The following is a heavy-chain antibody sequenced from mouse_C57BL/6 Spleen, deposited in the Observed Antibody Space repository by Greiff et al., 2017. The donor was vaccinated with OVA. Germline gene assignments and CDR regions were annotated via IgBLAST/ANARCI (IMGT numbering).Heavy chain of an antibody. CDR1: GYTFTDYY. V-gene: IGHV1-26*01. D-gene: IGHD2-2*01. Sequence: EVQLQQSGPELVKPGASVKISCKASGYTFTDYYMNWVKQSHGKSLEWIGDINPNNGGTSYNQKFKGKATLTVDKSSSTAYMELSSLTSEDSAVYSYARSAGFFDVWGTGTSVTVSS. CDR2: INPNNGGT. CDR3: ARSAGFFDV. J-gene: IGHJ1*03.